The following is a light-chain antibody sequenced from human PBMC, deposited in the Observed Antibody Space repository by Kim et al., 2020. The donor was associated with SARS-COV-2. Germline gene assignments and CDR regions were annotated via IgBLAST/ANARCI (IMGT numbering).Light chain of an antibody. Sequence: SASVGDRVTVTCRASQSIDDYVNWYQQKPGKAPTLLIHGASSLQTRVPPRFSGGGYGTDFSLTISSLRPEDLAIYFCQQTYSSPYTFGQGTKLEI. CDR1: QSIDDY. V-gene: IGKV1-39*01. J-gene: IGKJ2*01. CDR2: GAS. CDR3: QQTYSSPYT.